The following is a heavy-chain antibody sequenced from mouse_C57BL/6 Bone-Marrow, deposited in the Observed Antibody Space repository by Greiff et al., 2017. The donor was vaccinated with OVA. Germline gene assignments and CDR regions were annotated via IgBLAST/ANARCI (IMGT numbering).Heavy chain of an antibody. CDR3: ATLYYYGSPYFDY. CDR2: IDPNSGGT. Sequence: QVQLQQPGAELVKPGASVKLSCKASGYTFTSYWIHWVKQRPGRGLEWIGRIDPNSGGTKYNEKFKSKATLTVDKPSSTAYMQLSSLTSEDSAVYYCATLYYYGSPYFDYWGQGTTLTVSS. V-gene: IGHV1-72*01. CDR1: GYTFTSYW. D-gene: IGHD1-1*01. J-gene: IGHJ2*01.